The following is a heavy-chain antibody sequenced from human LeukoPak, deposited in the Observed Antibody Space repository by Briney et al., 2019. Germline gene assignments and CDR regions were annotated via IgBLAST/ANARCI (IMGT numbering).Heavy chain of an antibody. J-gene: IGHJ4*02. V-gene: IGHV3-23*01. Sequence: GGSLRLSCAASGFTLSNYPMGWVRQAPVKGLEWLSAIGEEKSGSWTKSADSVKGRFTFSRDNSENTLYLQMDSLTVEDTAVYYCAKAGVISGWDYWGQGVLVTVSS. CDR3: AKAGVISGWDY. CDR2: IGEEKSGSWT. D-gene: IGHD3-3*02. CDR1: GFTLSNYP.